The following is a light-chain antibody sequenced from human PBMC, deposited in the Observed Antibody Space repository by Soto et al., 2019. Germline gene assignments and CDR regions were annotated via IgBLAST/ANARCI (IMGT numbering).Light chain of an antibody. CDR3: QQYENLPT. CDR1: QDISNY. J-gene: IGKJ5*01. V-gene: IGKV1-33*01. CDR2: DAS. Sequence: DIQMTQSPSSLYASVGDRVTITCQASQDISNYLNWYQQKPGKAPKLLIYDASNLETGVPSRFSGSGSGTDFTFTISSLQPEDIATYYCQQYENLPTFGQGTRLEI.